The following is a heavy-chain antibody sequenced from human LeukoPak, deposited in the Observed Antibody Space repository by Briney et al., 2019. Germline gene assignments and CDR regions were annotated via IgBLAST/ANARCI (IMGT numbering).Heavy chain of an antibody. CDR1: GFTFSSYA. V-gene: IGHV3-23*01. D-gene: IGHD4-23*01. CDR3: AKISWPPNSPTGFDP. J-gene: IGHJ5*02. Sequence: GGSLRLSCAASGFTFSSYAMSWVRQAPGKGLEWVSAISGSGGSTYYADSVKGRFTISRDNSKNTLYLQMNSLRAEDTAVYYCAKISWPPNSPTGFDPWGQGPLVTVSS. CDR2: ISGSGGST.